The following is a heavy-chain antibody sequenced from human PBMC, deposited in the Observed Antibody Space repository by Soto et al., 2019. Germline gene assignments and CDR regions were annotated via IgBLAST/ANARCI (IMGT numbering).Heavy chain of an antibody. CDR1: EFTVTNNE. D-gene: IGHD2-2*01. V-gene: IGHV3-53*01. CDR2: LYSGGNT. Sequence: GGSLRLSCAASEFTVTNNEMSWVRQAPGKGLEWVSILYSGGNTYYADSVEGRFTISRDGSKNTLYLHMNSLRAEDAAVYYCALRRVAYADFWGQGTRVTVSS. J-gene: IGHJ4*02. CDR3: ALRRVAYADF.